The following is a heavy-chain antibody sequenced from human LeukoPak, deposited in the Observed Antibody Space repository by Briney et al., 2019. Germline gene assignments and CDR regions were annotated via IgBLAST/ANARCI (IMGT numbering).Heavy chain of an antibody. CDR2: ISAYNGNT. Sequence: ASVKVSCKASGYTFTSDGISWVRQAPGQGLEWMGWISAYNGNTNYAQKLQGRVTMTTDTSTSTAYMELRSLRSDDTAVYYCARCGSDYYDSSGYYYYFDYWGQGTLVTVSS. J-gene: IGHJ4*02. D-gene: IGHD3-22*01. CDR3: ARCGSDYYDSSGYYYYFDY. CDR1: GYTFTSDG. V-gene: IGHV1-18*01.